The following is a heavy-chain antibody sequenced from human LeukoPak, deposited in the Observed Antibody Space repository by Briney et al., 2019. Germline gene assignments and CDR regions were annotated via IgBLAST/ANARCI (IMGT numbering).Heavy chain of an antibody. V-gene: IGHV3-30-3*01. J-gene: IGHJ3*02. D-gene: IGHD3-10*01. CDR2: ISYDGTNK. CDR1: GFTFSSHA. CDR3: TRGSLGSEDAFDI. Sequence: PGGSLRLSCGDSGFTFSSHAMYWVRQAPGKGLEWVAVISYDGTNKYYADSVKGRSTISRDNSKDTLYLQMNGLRAEDTAVYYCTRGSLGSEDAFDIWGQGTLVTVSS.